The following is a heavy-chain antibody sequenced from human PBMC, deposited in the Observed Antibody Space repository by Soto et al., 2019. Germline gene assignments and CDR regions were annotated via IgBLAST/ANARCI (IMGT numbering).Heavy chain of an antibody. CDR2: IYYSGST. D-gene: IGHD1-7*01. CDR1: GGSISSYY. J-gene: IGHJ3*02. Sequence: SETLSLTCTVSGGSISSYYCIWSRQPPWKGLEWIVYIYYSGSTNYNPSLKSRVTISVDTSKNQFSLKLSSVTAADTAVYYCARVPSSIDWNYRAAFDIWGQGTMVTVSS. CDR3: ARVPSSIDWNYRAAFDI. V-gene: IGHV4-59*01.